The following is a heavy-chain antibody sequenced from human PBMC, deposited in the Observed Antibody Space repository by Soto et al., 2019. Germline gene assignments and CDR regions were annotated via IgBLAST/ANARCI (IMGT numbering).Heavy chain of an antibody. CDR1: GGSISSGGYY. CDR2: IYYSGST. V-gene: IGHV4-31*03. Sequence: SETLSLTCTVSGGSISSGGYYWSWIRQHPGKGLEWIGYIYYSGSTHYNPSLKSRVTISVDTSKNQFSLKLSSVTAADTAVYYCASLKRGYSYGYFDYWGQGTLVTVSS. J-gene: IGHJ4*02. D-gene: IGHD5-18*01. CDR3: ASLKRGYSYGYFDY.